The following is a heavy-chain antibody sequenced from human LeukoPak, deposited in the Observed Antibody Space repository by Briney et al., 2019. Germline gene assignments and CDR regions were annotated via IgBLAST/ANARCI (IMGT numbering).Heavy chain of an antibody. CDR2: FDPEDGET. J-gene: IGHJ4*02. V-gene: IGHV1-24*01. CDR3: ATVPRYYDSILDYYFDY. D-gene: IGHD3-22*01. Sequence: ASVKVSRKVSGYTLTELSMHWVRQAPGKGLEWMGGFDPEDGETIYAQKFQGRVTMTEDTSTDTAYMELSSLRSEDTAVYYCATVPRYYDSILDYYFDYWGQGTLVTVSS. CDR1: GYTLTELS.